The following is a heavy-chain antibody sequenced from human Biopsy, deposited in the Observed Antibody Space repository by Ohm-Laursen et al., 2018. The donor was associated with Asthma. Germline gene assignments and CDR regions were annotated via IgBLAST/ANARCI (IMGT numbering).Heavy chain of an antibody. CDR3: ARDVMEWYLPAFDF. CDR2: GGSYDYGGLK. J-gene: IGHJ4*02. D-gene: IGHD3-3*01. V-gene: IGHV3-30-3*01. CDR1: GFSFSISA. Sequence: SQRLSCAASGFSFSISAKHWVRQGPGKGLEWEPVGGSYDYGGLKYYADSVNGRFPVSRDDSKNTLYLQMYSLRPDDPAVYYCARDVMEWYLPAFDFWGQGTLVTVSS.